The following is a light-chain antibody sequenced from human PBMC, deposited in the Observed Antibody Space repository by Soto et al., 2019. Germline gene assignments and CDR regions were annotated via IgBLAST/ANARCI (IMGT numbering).Light chain of an antibody. CDR3: SSYAGRRWV. V-gene: IGLV2-23*02. CDR2: EVD. CDR1: TSDGGIYNL. J-gene: IGLJ3*02. Sequence: QSALTQPASVSGAPGQSITLSCSGTTSDGGIYNLVSWYQQHPGKAPKLVIYEVDKRPSGVSNRFSGSRSGNTASLTISGLPSDDEAEYYCSSYAGRRWVFGGGTKVTVL.